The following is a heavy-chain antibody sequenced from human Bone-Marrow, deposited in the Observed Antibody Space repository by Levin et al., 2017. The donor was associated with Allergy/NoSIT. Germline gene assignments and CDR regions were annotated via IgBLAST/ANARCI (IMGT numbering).Heavy chain of an antibody. V-gene: IGHV3-64D*08. CDR3: VKGWGQERRASWFDP. D-gene: IGHD1-1*01. CDR2: LLLSLGRP. CDR1: GFTFSAFG. Sequence: SPRLSCSASGFTFSAFGIHWVRQAPGKGLDYFSSLLLSLGRPSSFASLKGRFTISRDNSKNTLYLQMSSLRPEDTAVYYCVKGWGQERRASWFDPWGQGTLVTVSS. J-gene: IGHJ5*02.